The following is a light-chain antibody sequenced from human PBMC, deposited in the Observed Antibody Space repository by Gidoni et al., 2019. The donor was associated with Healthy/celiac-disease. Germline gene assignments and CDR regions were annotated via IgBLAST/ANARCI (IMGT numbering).Light chain of an antibody. J-gene: IGKJ2*01. CDR1: QTISSY. Sequence: DIQMTQSPSSLSASVGDRVIITCRASQTISSYLNWYQHKPGKAPKLLIYDASSLQSVVPSRFSGSGSGTDFTLTISSLQPEDFATYYCQQSYSTTPYTFGQGTKLEIK. CDR2: DAS. V-gene: IGKV1-39*01. CDR3: QQSYSTTPYT.